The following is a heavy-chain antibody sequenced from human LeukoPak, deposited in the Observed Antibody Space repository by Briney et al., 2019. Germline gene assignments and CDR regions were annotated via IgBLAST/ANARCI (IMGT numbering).Heavy chain of an antibody. CDR2: IYYSGST. Sequence: SQTLSLTCTVSGGSIISAGYYWSWIRQHPGKGLEWIGYIYYSGSTYYNPSLKSRVTISIDTSKNQFSLRLTSVTAADTAVYYCARENVGDGNTYGYWYDPRGQGTLVTVSS. D-gene: IGHD5-18*01. CDR1: GGSIISAGYY. J-gene: IGHJ5*02. V-gene: IGHV4-31*03. CDR3: ARENVGDGNTYGYWYDP.